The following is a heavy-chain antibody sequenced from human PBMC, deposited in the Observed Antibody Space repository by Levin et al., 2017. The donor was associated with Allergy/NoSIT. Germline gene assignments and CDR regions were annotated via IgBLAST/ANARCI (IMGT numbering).Heavy chain of an antibody. V-gene: IGHV4-39*07. D-gene: IGHD6-19*01. CDR2: IYYSGST. J-gene: IGHJ4*02. Sequence: NPSETLSLTCTVSGGSISSSSYYWGWIRQPPGKGLEWIGSIYYSGSTYYNPSLKSRVTISVDTSKNQFSLKLTSVTAADTAVYYCARERGSSGWVDYWGQGTLVTVSS. CDR1: GGSISSSSYY. CDR3: ARERGSSGWVDY.